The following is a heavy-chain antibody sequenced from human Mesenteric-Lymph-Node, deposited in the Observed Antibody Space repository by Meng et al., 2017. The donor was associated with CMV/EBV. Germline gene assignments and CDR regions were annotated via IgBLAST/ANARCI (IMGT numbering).Heavy chain of an antibody. CDR3: ARDTYGSGSYLFDY. Sequence: SGYTLTGYYRQWVRQATGQGREGMGWINQNSGGTNYAQKFQGWVTMTRETSISTAYMELSRLRSDDTAVYYCARDTYGSGSYLFDYWGQGTLVTVSS. D-gene: IGHD3-10*01. CDR1: GYTLTGYY. V-gene: IGHV1-2*04. J-gene: IGHJ4*02. CDR2: INQNSGGT.